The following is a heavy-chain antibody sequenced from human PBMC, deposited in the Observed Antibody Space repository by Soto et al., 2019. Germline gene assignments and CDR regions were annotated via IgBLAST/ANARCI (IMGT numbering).Heavy chain of an antibody. CDR1: GYSFTSYW. CDR3: ATGIVGAHSTFDY. Sequence: LGESLKISCKGSGYSFTSYWIGWVRQMPGKGLEWMGIIYPGDSDTRYSPSFQGQVTISADKSISTAYLQWGSLKASDTAMYYCATGIVGAHSTFDYWGQGTLVTVSS. V-gene: IGHV5-51*01. J-gene: IGHJ4*02. CDR2: IYPGDSDT. D-gene: IGHD1-26*01.